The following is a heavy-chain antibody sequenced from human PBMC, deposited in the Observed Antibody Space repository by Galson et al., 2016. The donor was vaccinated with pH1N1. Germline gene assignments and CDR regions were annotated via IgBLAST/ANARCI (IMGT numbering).Heavy chain of an antibody. CDR1: GYTFTGYY. CDR3: ARVSSTIPFDP. J-gene: IGHJ5*02. V-gene: IGHV1-2*02. D-gene: IGHD2-2*01. CDR2: INPDTGST. Sequence: SVKVSCKASGYTFTGYYMHWVRQAPGQGLEWMGWINPDTGSTSYAQKLLGRVTKTRDTSISTVYMELSSLRSDDTAVYYCARVSSTIPFDPWGQGTLVTVSS.